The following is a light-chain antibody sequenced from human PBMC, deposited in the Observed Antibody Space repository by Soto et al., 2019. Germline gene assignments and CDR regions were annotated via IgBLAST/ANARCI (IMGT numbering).Light chain of an antibody. Sequence: QSVLTQPPSVSAAPGQQVTISCSGSSSNIGDNSVSWYQQLPGTAPKLLIYDNNERPSGIPDRFSCSKSGTSATLGITGLQTGDEADYYCGTWDSSLSAGVFGGGTKLTVL. V-gene: IGLV1-51*01. J-gene: IGLJ3*02. CDR1: SSNIGDNS. CDR2: DNN. CDR3: GTWDSSLSAGV.